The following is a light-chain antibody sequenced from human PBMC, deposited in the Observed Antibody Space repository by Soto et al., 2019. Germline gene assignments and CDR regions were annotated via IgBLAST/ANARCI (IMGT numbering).Light chain of an antibody. CDR3: ATWDDSLTGFV. J-gene: IGLJ1*01. Sequence: QSVLTQPPSASGTPGQRVTISCSGSSSNIGSYTVNWYQQLPGMAPKLLFYNNNQRPSGVPDRFSGSKSGTSASLAISGLQSEDEADYHCATWDDSLTGFVFGPGTKLTVL. V-gene: IGLV1-44*01. CDR2: NNN. CDR1: SSNIGSYT.